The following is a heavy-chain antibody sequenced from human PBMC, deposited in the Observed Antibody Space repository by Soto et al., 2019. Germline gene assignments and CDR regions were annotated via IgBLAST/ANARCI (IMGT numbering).Heavy chain of an antibody. V-gene: IGHV3-30*18. Sequence: LRLSWVASGVTFRSYGMHWVRQAPGKGLECVAVISYDGSNKYYADSVKGRFTISRDNVQNVLYLQINSLRGEDTDVYYCAQDRGYAAYYYYGMDVWDQGTRVTASS. D-gene: IGHD5-12*01. CDR2: ISYDGSNK. CDR1: GVTFRSYG. CDR3: AQDRGYAAYYYYGMDV. J-gene: IGHJ6*02.